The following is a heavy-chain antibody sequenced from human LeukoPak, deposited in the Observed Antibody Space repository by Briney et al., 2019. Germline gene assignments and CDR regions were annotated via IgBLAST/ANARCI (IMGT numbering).Heavy chain of an antibody. V-gene: IGHV3-23*01. Sequence: PGGTLRLSCAASGFTFSSYGMSWVRQAPGRGLEWVSAISGSGGSTYYADSVKGRFTISRDNSKNTLYLQMNNLRAEDTAVYYCAKTRGSGPFDYWGQGTLVTVSS. D-gene: IGHD3-10*01. CDR3: AKTRGSGPFDY. J-gene: IGHJ4*02. CDR1: GFTFSSYG. CDR2: ISGSGGST.